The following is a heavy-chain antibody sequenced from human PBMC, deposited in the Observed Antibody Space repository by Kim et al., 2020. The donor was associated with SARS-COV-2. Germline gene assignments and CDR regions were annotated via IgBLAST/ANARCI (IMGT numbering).Heavy chain of an antibody. CDR1: GFTFSSYG. D-gene: IGHD3-10*01. CDR2: ISHDGNNK. J-gene: IGHJ4*02. Sequence: GGSLRLSCAASGFTFSSYGMHWVRQAPGKGLEWVAVISHDGNNKYYVDSVKGRFTISRDNSKNTLYLQMNSLRAEDTALYYCATDREGSGSPGYWGQGTLVTVSS. CDR3: ATDREGSGSPGY. V-gene: IGHV3-33*05.